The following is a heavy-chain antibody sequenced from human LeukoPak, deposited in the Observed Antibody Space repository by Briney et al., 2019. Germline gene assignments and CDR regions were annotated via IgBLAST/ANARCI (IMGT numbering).Heavy chain of an antibody. D-gene: IGHD5-12*01. Sequence: PSETLSLTCTVSGGSISNGSNYWSWIRQPAGKGLEWIGRIYSRGATDYNPSLKSRVTISINTSKNQFSLELSSVTAADTAVYYCAKEEIMADDAFDIWGQGTMVTVSS. CDR2: IYSRGAT. V-gene: IGHV4-61*02. CDR3: AKEEIMADDAFDI. CDR1: GGSISNGSNY. J-gene: IGHJ3*02.